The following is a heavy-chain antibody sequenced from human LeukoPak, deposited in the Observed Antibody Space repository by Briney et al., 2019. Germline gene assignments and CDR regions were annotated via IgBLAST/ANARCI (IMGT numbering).Heavy chain of an antibody. CDR2: IYYSGST. CDR1: GGSFSGYY. D-gene: IGHD3-22*01. Sequence: SETLSLTCAVYGGSFSGYYWSWIRQPPGKGLEWIGYIYYSGSTNYNPSLKSRVTISVDTSKNQFSLKLSSVTAADTAVYYCARAIMNPSGYYGMRSAFDIWGQGTMVTVSS. V-gene: IGHV4-59*01. CDR3: ARAIMNPSGYYGMRSAFDI. J-gene: IGHJ3*02.